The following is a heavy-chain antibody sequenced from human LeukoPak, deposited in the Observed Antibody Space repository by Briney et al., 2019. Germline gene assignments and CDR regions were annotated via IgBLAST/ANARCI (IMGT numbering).Heavy chain of an antibody. CDR2: ISWNSGSI. D-gene: IGHD6-13*01. CDR1: GFTFDDYA. J-gene: IGHJ5*02. CDR3: ARDLVRWQQLVSNWFDP. Sequence: PGRSLRLSCAASGFTFDDYAMHWVRQAPGKGLEWVSGISWNSGSIGYADSVKGRFTISRDNAKNSLYLQMNSLRDEDTAVYYCARDLVRWQQLVSNWFDPWGQGTLVTVSS. V-gene: IGHV3-9*01.